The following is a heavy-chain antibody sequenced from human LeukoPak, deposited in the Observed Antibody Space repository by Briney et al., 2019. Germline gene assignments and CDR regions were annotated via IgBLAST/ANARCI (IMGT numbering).Heavy chain of an antibody. J-gene: IGHJ4*02. CDR3: ARDAGRGYCSGGSCPAGLL. D-gene: IGHD2-15*01. CDR2: IYYSGST. V-gene: IGHV4-39*07. Sequence: PSETLSLTCTVSGGSISSSSYYWGWIRQPPGKGLEWIGSIYYSGSTNYNPSLKSRVTISVDTSKNQFSLKLSSVTAADTAVYYCARDAGRGYCSGGSCPAGLLWGQGTLVTVSS. CDR1: GGSISSSSYY.